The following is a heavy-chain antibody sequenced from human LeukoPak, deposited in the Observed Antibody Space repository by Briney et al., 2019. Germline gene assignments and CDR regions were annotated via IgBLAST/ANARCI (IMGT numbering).Heavy chain of an antibody. CDR1: GFTFSSYA. CDR3: ARSDRFLEWLSFFDY. J-gene: IGHJ4*02. D-gene: IGHD3-3*01. V-gene: IGHV3-64*01. CDR2: ISSNGGST. Sequence: GGSLRLSCAASGFTFSSYAMHWVRQAPGKGLEYVSAISSNGGSTYYANSVKGRFTISRDNSKNTLYLQMGSLRAEDMAVYYCARSDRFLEWLSFFDYWGQGTLVTVSS.